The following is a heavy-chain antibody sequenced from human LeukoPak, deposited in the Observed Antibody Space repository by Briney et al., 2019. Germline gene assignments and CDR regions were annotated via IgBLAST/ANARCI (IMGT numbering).Heavy chain of an antibody. CDR2: IYYSGST. V-gene: IGHV4-59*01. D-gene: IGHD6-19*01. CDR3: ARERGAVAFDY. J-gene: IGHJ4*02. CDR1: GGSISSYY. Sequence: KTSETLSLTCTVSGGSISSYYWSWIRQPPGKGLEWIGYIYYSGSTNYSPSLKSRVTISVDTSKNQFSLKLSSVTAADTAVYYCARERGAVAFDYWGQGTLVTVSS.